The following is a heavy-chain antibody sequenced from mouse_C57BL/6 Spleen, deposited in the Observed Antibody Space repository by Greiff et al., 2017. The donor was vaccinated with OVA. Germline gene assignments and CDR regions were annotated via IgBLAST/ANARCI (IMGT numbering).Heavy chain of an antibody. Sequence: QVQLQQSGPGLVQPSQSLSITCTVSGFSLTSYGVHWVRQSPGKGLEWLGVIWRGGSTDYNAAFMSRLSITKDNSKSQVFFKMNSLQADDTAIYYCAKTPQLGRNWYFDVWGTGTTVTVSS. CDR2: IWRGGST. CDR1: GFSLTSYG. V-gene: IGHV2-5*01. J-gene: IGHJ1*03. CDR3: AKTPQLGRNWYFDV. D-gene: IGHD4-1*02.